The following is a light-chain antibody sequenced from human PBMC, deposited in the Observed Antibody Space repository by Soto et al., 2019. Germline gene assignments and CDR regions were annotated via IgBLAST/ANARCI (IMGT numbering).Light chain of an antibody. V-gene: IGKV3-20*01. Sequence: ENVLTQSPGTLSLSPGERATLSCRASQSVSSSYLAWYQQKPGQAPRLLIYAASSRATGIPDRFSGSGSGTDFTLTISRLEPEDFAVYYCQQSYSTSWTFGQGTKVDIK. J-gene: IGKJ1*01. CDR2: AAS. CDR3: QQSYSTSWT. CDR1: QSVSSSY.